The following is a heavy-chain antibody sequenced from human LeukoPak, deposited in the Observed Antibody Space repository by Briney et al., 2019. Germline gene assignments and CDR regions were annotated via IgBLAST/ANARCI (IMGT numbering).Heavy chain of an antibody. Sequence: SETLSLTCTVSGGSISSYYWSWIRQPPGKGLEWIGYIYYSGSTNYNPSLKSRVTISVDTSKNQFSLKLSSVTAADTAVYYCARVQKLGNYYMDVWGKGTTVTVSS. CDR3: ARVQKLGNYYMDV. J-gene: IGHJ6*03. CDR2: IYYSGST. V-gene: IGHV4-59*01. CDR1: GGSISSYY. D-gene: IGHD3-3*02.